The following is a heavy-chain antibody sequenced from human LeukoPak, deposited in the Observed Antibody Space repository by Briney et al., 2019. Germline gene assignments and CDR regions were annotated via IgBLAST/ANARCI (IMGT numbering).Heavy chain of an antibody. V-gene: IGHV1-46*01. CDR2: IYPRDGST. J-gene: IGHJ4*02. D-gene: IGHD6-13*01. Sequence: GASVKVSCTASGYSFTSNYIHWVRQAPGQGLEWMGMIYPRDGSTSYAQRFRDRVTVTRDTSTSTVHMELSGLRSEDTAVYYCARDMVGIAAAVDLSSFDYWGQGTLVTVSS. CDR1: GYSFTSNY. CDR3: ARDMVGIAAAVDLSSFDY.